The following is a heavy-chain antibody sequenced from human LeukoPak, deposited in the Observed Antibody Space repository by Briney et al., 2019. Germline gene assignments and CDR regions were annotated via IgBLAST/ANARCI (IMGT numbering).Heavy chain of an antibody. CDR3: ARDSDDSSGYYPYYFDY. J-gene: IGHJ4*02. CDR1: GFTFSSYW. D-gene: IGHD3-22*01. V-gene: IGHV3-7*01. CDR2: IKQDGSEK. Sequence: GGSLRLSCAASGFTFSSYWMSWVRQAPGKGLEWVANIKQDGSEKYYVDSVKGRFTNSRDNAKNSLYLQMNSLRAEDTAVYYCARDSDDSSGYYPYYFDYWGQGALVTVSS.